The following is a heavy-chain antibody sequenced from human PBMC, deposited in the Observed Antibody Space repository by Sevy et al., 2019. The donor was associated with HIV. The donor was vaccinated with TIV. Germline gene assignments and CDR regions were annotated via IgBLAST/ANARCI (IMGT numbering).Heavy chain of an antibody. CDR1: GFTFSDYY. J-gene: IGHJ5*02. CDR2: INGGSDIS. D-gene: IGHD7-27*01. Sequence: GGSLRLSCAASGFTFSDYYMSWIRQAPGKGLEWVAYINGGSDISHAAASVRGRFTISRDNGKNSLYLQMNSLTVEDTAVYYYARENWGNYGASGWFDPWGQGTLVTVSS. V-gene: IGHV3-11*01. CDR3: ARENWGNYGASGWFDP.